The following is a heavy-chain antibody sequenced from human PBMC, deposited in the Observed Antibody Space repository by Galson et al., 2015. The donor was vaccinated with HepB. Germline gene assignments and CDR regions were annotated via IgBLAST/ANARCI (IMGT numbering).Heavy chain of an antibody. D-gene: IGHD6-19*01. CDR1: GYTFSSYA. J-gene: IGHJ4*02. V-gene: IGHV1-69*13. CDR2: IIPIFGTA. Sequence: SVKVSCKASGYTFSSYAISWVRQAPGQGLEWMGGIIPIFGTANYAQKFQGRVTITADESTSTAYMELSSLRSEDTAVYYCARDRSGWRRSTTGYYFDYWGQGTLVTVSS. CDR3: ARDRSGWRRSTTGYYFDY.